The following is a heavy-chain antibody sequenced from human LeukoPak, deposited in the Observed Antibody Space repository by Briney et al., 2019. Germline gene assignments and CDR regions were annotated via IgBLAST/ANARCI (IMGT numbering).Heavy chain of an antibody. J-gene: IGHJ4*02. D-gene: IGHD2-15*01. V-gene: IGHV4-34*01. CDR1: GGSFSGYY. Sequence: KTSETLSLTCAVYGGSFSGYYWSWIRQPPGKGLEWIGEISHSGRINYNPSLKSRVTISVDTSKNQFSLKLSSVTAADTAVYYCARGGSRIVVVVAARKPHYFDYWGQGTLVTVSS. CDR3: ARGGSRIVVVVAARKPHYFDY. CDR2: ISHSGRI.